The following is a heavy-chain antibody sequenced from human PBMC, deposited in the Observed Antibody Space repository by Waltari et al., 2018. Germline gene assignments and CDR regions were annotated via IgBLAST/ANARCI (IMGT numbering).Heavy chain of an antibody. CDR2: IYYSGST. D-gene: IGHD3-22*01. Sequence: QVQLQESGPGLVKPSETLSLTCTVSGGSISTFYWSWIRQPPGKGLEWIGYIYYSGSTNYNPSLKSRVTMSADTSRNQLSLKLSSVTAADTAVYYCARDSSAYPQFDNWGQGTWSPSPQ. V-gene: IGHV4-59*01. J-gene: IGHJ4*02. CDR3: ARDSSAYPQFDN. CDR1: GGSISTFY.